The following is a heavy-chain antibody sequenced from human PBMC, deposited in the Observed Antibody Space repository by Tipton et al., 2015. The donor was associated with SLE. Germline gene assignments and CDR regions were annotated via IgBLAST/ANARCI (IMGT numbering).Heavy chain of an antibody. J-gene: IGHJ4*02. Sequence: TLSLTCTVSGGSISSHYWSWIRQPPGKGLEWIGEINHSGSTNYNPSLKSRVTISVDTSKNQFSLKLSSVTAADTAVYYCARDGNRGFWSGFDYWGQGTLVTVSS. V-gene: IGHV4-34*01. CDR3: ARDGNRGFWSGFDY. D-gene: IGHD3-3*01. CDR2: INHSGST. CDR1: GGSISSHY.